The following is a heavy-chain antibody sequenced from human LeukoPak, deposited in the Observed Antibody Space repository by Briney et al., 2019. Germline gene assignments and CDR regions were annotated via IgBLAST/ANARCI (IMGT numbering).Heavy chain of an antibody. J-gene: IGHJ4*02. D-gene: IGHD1-20*01. V-gene: IGHV1-2*02. CDR2: INPNSGGT. Sequence: ASAKVSFKTAGYTFTDCYMHWVRQAPGQGLEWMGWINPNSGGTKYAQKFQGRVTMTRDTSINTAYMELSRLTYDDTAVYYCAGLPRYNWNEPLDYWGQGTLVTVSS. CDR1: GYTFTDCY. CDR3: AGLPRYNWNEPLDY.